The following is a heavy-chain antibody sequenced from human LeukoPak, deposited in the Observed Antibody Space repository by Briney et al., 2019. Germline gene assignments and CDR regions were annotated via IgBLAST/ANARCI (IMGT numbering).Heavy chain of an antibody. V-gene: IGHV4-59*01. J-gene: IGHJ4*02. CDR3: ARSDSGNFPLDY. CDR2: IYYSGST. CDR1: GGSISSYY. D-gene: IGHD4-23*01. Sequence: PSETLSLTCTVSGGSISSYYWSWIRQPPGKGLEWIGYIYYSGSTNYNPSLKSRVAISVDTSKNQFSLKLSSVTAADTAVYYCARSDSGNFPLDYWGQGTLVTVSS.